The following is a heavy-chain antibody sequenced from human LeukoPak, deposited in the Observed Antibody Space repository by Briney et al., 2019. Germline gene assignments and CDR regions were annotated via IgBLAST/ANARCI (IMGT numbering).Heavy chain of an antibody. CDR3: ARDRDYVTVYDY. D-gene: IGHD4-17*01. CDR2: INAGNGNT. J-gene: IGHJ4*02. V-gene: IGHV1-3*01. Sequence: ASVKVSCKASGYTFTSYAMHWVRQAPGQRLEWMGWINAGNGNTKYSQRFQGRVTITRDTSTSTAYMELRSLRSDDTAVYYCARDRDYVTVYDYWGQGTLVTVSS. CDR1: GYTFTSYA.